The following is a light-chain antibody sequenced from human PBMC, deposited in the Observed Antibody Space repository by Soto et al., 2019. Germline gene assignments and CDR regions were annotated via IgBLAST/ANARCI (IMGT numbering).Light chain of an antibody. J-gene: IGKJ5*01. CDR3: QQFNDDTSP. CDR2: SAS. Sequence: IRLSQSASSVSAAERDRVTITCRASQWLXNYFAWYQQKPGRLPVFLXASASTLQSGGPSRFSGSGSATDFTLTISSLQPEYVATYYCQQFNDDTSPFGQGTRLEIK. V-gene: IGKV1-27*01. CDR1: QWLXNY.